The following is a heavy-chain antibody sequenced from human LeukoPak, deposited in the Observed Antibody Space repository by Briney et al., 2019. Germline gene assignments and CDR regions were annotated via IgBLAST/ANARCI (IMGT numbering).Heavy chain of an antibody. CDR1: GGSISSGGYS. D-gene: IGHD2-15*01. Sequence: PSETLSLTCAVSGGSISSGGYSWSWIRQPPGKGLEWIGYIYHSGSTYYNPSLKSRVTISVDRSKNQFSLKLTSVTAADTAVYYCAREVVAESTSYYFDYWGQGTLVTVSS. V-gene: IGHV4-30-2*01. J-gene: IGHJ4*02. CDR2: IYHSGST. CDR3: AREVVAESTSYYFDY.